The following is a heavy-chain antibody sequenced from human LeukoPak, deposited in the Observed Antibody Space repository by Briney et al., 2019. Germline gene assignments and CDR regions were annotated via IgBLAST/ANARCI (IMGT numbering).Heavy chain of an antibody. V-gene: IGHV4-4*07. Sequence: PSETLSLTCTVSGGSVSSYYWSWIRQPAGKGLEWIGRIYTSGSTNYNPSLKSRVTMSVDTSKNQFSLKLSSVTAADTAVYYCAREKVEETYYYYMDVWGKGTRSPSP. CDR3: AREKVEETYYYYMDV. CDR1: GGSVSSYY. J-gene: IGHJ6*03. CDR2: IYTSGST.